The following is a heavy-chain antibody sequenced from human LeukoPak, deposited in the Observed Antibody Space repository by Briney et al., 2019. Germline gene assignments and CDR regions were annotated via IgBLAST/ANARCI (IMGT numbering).Heavy chain of an antibody. CDR2: ISGSGGST. D-gene: IGHD2-15*01. Sequence: TGGSLRLSCAASGFTFSSYAMSWVRQAPGKGLEWVSAISGSGGSTYYADSVKGRFTISRDNSKNTLYLQMNSLRAEDTAVYYCARASRSVVVVAAIPDYWGQGTLVTVCS. CDR1: GFTFSSYA. J-gene: IGHJ4*02. CDR3: ARASRSVVVVAAIPDY. V-gene: IGHV3-23*01.